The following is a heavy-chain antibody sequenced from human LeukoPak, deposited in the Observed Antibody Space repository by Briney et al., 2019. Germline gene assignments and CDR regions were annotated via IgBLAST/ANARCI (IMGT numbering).Heavy chain of an antibody. J-gene: IGHJ3*02. Sequence: ASVKVSCKASGGTFSNYAISWVRQAPGQGLEWMGGIIPIFGTANYAQKFQGRVTITADESTRTAYMELSSLISEDTAVYYCARESGSSWYKGAFDIWGQGTMVTVSS. CDR1: GGTFSNYA. CDR2: IIPIFGTA. CDR3: ARESGSSWYKGAFDI. D-gene: IGHD6-13*01. V-gene: IGHV1-69*13.